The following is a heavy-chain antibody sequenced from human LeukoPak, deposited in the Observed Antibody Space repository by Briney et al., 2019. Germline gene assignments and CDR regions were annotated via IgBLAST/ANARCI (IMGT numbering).Heavy chain of an antibody. V-gene: IGHV4-34*01. CDR3: ARRLSPYDDVTSAYWVWGY. J-gene: IGHJ4*02. D-gene: IGHD3-3*01. CDR2: NNQSGDT. CDR1: GVPFSCYY. Sequence: PSETLSLTCGVSGVPFSCYYWSWLRQPPGKGLEWIGENNQSGDTNYNPPFETRVTMSVDASKKQFSLKVKSVTAADGAVYYCARRLSPYDDVTSAYWVWGYWGQGTLVIISS.